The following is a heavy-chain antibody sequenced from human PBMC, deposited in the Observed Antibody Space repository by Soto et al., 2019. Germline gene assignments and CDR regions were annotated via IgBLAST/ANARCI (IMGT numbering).Heavy chain of an antibody. V-gene: IGHV3-7*03. J-gene: IGHJ4*02. CDR3: ARDAKTYYYDSSGYHQWYYFDY. CDR1: GFTFISYW. D-gene: IGHD3-22*01. CDR2: IKQDGSEK. Sequence: PGGSLRLSCASSGFTFISYWMSWVRQAPGKGLEWVANIKQDGSEKYYVDSVKGRFTISRDNAKNSLYLQMNSLRAEDTAVYYCARDAKTYYYDSSGYHQWYYFDYWGQGTLVTVSS.